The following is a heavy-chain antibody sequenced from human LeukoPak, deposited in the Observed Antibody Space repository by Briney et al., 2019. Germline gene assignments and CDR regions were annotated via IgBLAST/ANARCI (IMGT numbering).Heavy chain of an antibody. D-gene: IGHD3-10*01. CDR3: ARDPNLWFGEPLGWFDP. J-gene: IGHJ5*02. V-gene: IGHV6-1*01. Sequence: SQTLSLTCAISGDSVSSNSAAWNWIRQSPSRGLEWLGRTYYRSKWYNDYAVSVKSRITINPDTSKNQFSLQLNSVTPEDTTVYYCARDPNLWFGEPLGWFDPWGQGTLVTVSS. CDR1: GDSVSSNSAA. CDR2: TYYRSKWYN.